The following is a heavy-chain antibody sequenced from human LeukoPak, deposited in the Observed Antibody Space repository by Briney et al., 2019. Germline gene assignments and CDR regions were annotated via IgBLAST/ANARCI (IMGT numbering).Heavy chain of an antibody. J-gene: IGHJ6*03. CDR1: GGSISSSSFY. CDR3: ARTGGFDYSNLYYYYYMDV. D-gene: IGHD4-11*01. Sequence: KPSETLSLTCTVSGGSISSSSFYWGWIRQPPGKGLEWIGTIYYSGSTFNNPSLKSRVTVSVDTSKNQFSLKLSSLTAADTAVYYCARTGGFDYSNLYYYYYMDVWGKGTTVTVSS. CDR2: IYYSGST. V-gene: IGHV4-39*07.